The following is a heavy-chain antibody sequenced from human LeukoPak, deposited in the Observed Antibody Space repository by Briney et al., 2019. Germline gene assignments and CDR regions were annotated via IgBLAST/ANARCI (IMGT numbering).Heavy chain of an antibody. CDR1: GFTFSNYW. J-gene: IGHJ1*01. V-gene: IGHV3-7*01. CDR2: IKTDGSEK. Sequence: GGPLRLSCEGSGFTFSNYWMGWVRQAPGKGLQWVANIKTDGSEKYYVDSVKGRFTISRDNAKNSLYLQMNSLRAEDTAVYYCATYSSLNRREFQYWGQGTLLTVSS. D-gene: IGHD3-22*01. CDR3: ATYSSLNRREFQY.